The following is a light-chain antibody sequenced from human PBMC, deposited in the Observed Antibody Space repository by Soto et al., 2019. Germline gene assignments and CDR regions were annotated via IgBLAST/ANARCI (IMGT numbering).Light chain of an antibody. CDR3: QQYYDSRT. CDR2: EAS. J-gene: IGKJ1*01. CDR1: QGVSTW. V-gene: IGKV1-5*03. Sequence: IQLPPSPSTMSGSVGERVQIICRASQGVSTWLAWYQQRPSQAPKLLVYEASKLQSGSPSRFSASGSVRDFTLTISSLQPEDSATYYRQQYYDSRTCGQGTKGDLK.